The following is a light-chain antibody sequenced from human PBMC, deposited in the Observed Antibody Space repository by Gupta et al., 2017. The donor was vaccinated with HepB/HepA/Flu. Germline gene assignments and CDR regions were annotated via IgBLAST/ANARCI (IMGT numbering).Light chain of an antibody. CDR3: CSDVRYNYYV. Sequence: QSVLTPPPSASGSPGPSVTISCTATSGDIGGHNSVSWYQLHPGEAPKLIIYEVTKRPAGVPDRFSCSKSGNTASLTVAGLQAEDEAEYCCCSDVRYNYYVFGTGTKVTVL. V-gene: IGLV2-8*01. J-gene: IGLJ1*01. CDR1: SGDIGGHNS. CDR2: EVT.